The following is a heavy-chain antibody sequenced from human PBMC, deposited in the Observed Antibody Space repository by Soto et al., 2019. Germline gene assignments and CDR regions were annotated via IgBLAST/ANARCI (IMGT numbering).Heavy chain of an antibody. D-gene: IGHD1-26*01. J-gene: IGHJ4*02. CDR3: ARGIVGPTAGY. V-gene: IGHV1-8*01. Sequence: QVQLVQSGAEVKKPGAAVKVSCKASGYTFTSYDINWVRQATGQGLVLMGWMNPNSGNTGYVQKFQCRVTMTRNTSISTAYVELSSRRSEDTAVYYCARGIVGPTAGYWGQGNLVTVSS. CDR2: MNPNSGNT. CDR1: GYTFTSYD.